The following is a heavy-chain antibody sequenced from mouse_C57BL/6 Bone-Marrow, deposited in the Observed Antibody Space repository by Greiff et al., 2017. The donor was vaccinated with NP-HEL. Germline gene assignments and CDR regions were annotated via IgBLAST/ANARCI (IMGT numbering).Heavy chain of an antibody. CDR2: ISYDGSN. V-gene: IGHV3-6*01. CDR1: GYSITSGYY. J-gene: IGHJ2*01. D-gene: IGHD2-14*01. CDR3: ARGGVLLVY. Sequence: ESGPGLVKPSQSLSLTCSVTGYSITSGYYWNWIRQFPGNKLEWMGYISYDGSNNYNPSLKNRISITRDTSKNQFFLKLNSVTTEDTATYYCARGGVLLVYWGQGTTLTVSS.